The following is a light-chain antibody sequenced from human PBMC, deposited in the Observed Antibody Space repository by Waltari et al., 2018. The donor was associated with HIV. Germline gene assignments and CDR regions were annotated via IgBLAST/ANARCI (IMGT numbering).Light chain of an antibody. Sequence: QSALTQLAPVSGSPGQSITISCTGTSSDVGGYNYVFWYQQHPGKAPKLMIYEVTNRPSGVSNRFSGSKSGNTASLTISGLQAEDEADYYCSSYTSSSTQVFGTGTKVTVL. V-gene: IGLV2-14*01. J-gene: IGLJ1*01. CDR3: SSYTSSSTQV. CDR2: EVT. CDR1: SSDVGGYNY.